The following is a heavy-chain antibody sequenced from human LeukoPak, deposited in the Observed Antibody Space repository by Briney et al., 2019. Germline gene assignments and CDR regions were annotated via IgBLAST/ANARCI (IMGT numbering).Heavy chain of an antibody. CDR3: ARDSRDSDPKPFDY. Sequence: SETLSLTCTVSGGSISSGSYYWSWIRQPAGKGLEWIGRIYTSGSTNYNPSLKSRVTISVDTSKNRFSLKLSSVTAADTAVYYCARDSRDSDPKPFDYWGQGTLVTVSS. D-gene: IGHD2-15*01. V-gene: IGHV4-61*02. CDR1: GGSISSGSYY. J-gene: IGHJ4*02. CDR2: IYTSGST.